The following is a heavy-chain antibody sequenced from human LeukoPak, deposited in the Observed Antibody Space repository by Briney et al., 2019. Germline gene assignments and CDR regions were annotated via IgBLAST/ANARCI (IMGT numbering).Heavy chain of an antibody. CDR1: GFTVSSSY. Sequence: GGSLRLSCAASGFTVSSSYMSWVRQAPGKGLEWVSAISGSGSSTYYADSVKGRFTISRDNSKNTLYLQMNSLRAEDTAVYYCAKRGGGNSGTFDYWGQGTLVTVSS. J-gene: IGHJ4*02. CDR3: AKRGGGNSGTFDY. V-gene: IGHV3-23*01. D-gene: IGHD4-23*01. CDR2: ISGSGSST.